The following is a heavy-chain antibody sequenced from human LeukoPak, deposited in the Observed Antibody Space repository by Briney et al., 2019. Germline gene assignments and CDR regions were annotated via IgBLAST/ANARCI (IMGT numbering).Heavy chain of an antibody. CDR3: ARGGDSSGWYRYYFDY. V-gene: IGHV3-21*01. CDR1: GFTFSSYS. CDR2: ISSSSSYI. Sequence: GGSLRLSCAASGFTFSSYSMNWVRQAPGKGLEWVSSISSSSSYIYHADSVKGRFTISRDNAKNSLYLQMNSLRAEDTAVYYCARGGDSSGWYRYYFDYWGQGTLVTVSS. J-gene: IGHJ4*02. D-gene: IGHD6-19*01.